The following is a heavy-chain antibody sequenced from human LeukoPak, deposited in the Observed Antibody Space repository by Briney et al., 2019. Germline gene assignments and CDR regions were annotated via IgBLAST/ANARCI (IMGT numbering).Heavy chain of an antibody. J-gene: IGHJ6*03. CDR2: IYYSGNT. D-gene: IGHD6-6*01. CDR3: ARDWGVGGRPGYMDV. CDR1: GGSISSKY. Sequence: SETLSLTCTVSGGSISSKYWSWIRQPPGKGLEWIGYIYYSGNTNYNPSLKSRVTILVDTSKNQVSLKLSSVTAADTAVYFCARDWGVGGRPGYMDVWGKGTTVTVSS. V-gene: IGHV4-59*01.